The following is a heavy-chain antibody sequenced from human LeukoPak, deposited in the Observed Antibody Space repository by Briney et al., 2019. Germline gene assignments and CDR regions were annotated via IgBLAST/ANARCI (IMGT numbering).Heavy chain of an antibody. J-gene: IGHJ4*02. V-gene: IGHV3-53*01. Sequence: GGSLRLSCAASGFIVSHNYMTWVRQAPGKGLEWISVIYIDGTTYYADSVKGRFTISRDQANNTLYLQMNTLRDEDTAVYYCARGPRYSFYWGQGTLVSVSS. CDR3: ARGPRYSFY. CDR1: GFIVSHNY. CDR2: IYIDGTT. D-gene: IGHD6-13*01.